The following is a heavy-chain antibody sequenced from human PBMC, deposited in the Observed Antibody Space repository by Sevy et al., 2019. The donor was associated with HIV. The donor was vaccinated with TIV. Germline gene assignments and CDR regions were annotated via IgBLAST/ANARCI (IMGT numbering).Heavy chain of an antibody. J-gene: IGHJ3*02. CDR1: RFIFSDYA. CDR2: IGNGGGDS. Sequence: GGSLRLSCEASRFIFSDYAMAWVRQAPGKGLEWVSGIGNGGGDSKYADSVKGRFTVSRDNSKDTLYLQMNNLRSDDTAVYYCAKLQGAVALNDAFDIWGQGTMVTVSS. D-gene: IGHD6-19*01. CDR3: AKLQGAVALNDAFDI. V-gene: IGHV3-23*01.